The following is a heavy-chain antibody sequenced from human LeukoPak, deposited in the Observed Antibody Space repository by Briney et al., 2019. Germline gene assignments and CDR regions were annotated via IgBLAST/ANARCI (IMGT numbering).Heavy chain of an antibody. CDR1: GFTFSSYG. CDR3: ARAFLGYCSGGSCRFPPGFDY. Sequence: PGGSLRLSCAASGFTFSSYGMHWVRQAPGKGLEWVAVISYDGSNKYYADSVKGRFTISRDNSKNTLYLQMNSLRAEDTAVYYCARAFLGYCSGGSCRFPPGFDYWGQGTLVTVSS. J-gene: IGHJ4*02. V-gene: IGHV3-30*03. CDR2: ISYDGSNK. D-gene: IGHD2-15*01.